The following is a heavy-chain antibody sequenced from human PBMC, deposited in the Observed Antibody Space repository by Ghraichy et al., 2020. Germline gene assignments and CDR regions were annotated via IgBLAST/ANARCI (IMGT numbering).Heavy chain of an antibody. V-gene: IGHV4-30-4*01. CDR2: IYYSGST. J-gene: IGHJ5*02. Sequence: SETLSLTCTVSGGSISSGDYYWSWIRQPPGKGLEWIGYIYYSGSTYYNPSLKSRVTISVDTSKNQFSLKLSSVTAADTAVYYCARTVNYRRFHFWFDPWGQGTLVTVSS. CDR1: GGSISSGDYY. CDR3: ARTVNYRRFHFWFDP. D-gene: IGHD1-7*01.